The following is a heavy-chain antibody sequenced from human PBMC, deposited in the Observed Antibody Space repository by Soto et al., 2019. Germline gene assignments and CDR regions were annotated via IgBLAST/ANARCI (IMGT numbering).Heavy chain of an antibody. CDR3: ARVEMASIK. J-gene: IGHJ4*02. Sequence: SETLSLTXSASGASIRSGGYYWSWLRQSPGKGLEWIGHIYYTGSTFYSPSLKSRLTISLDTSKNQFSLDLRSVTAADTAMYYCARVEMASIKWGRGTLVTVSS. CDR1: GASIRSGGYY. V-gene: IGHV4-31*02. CDR2: IYYTGST.